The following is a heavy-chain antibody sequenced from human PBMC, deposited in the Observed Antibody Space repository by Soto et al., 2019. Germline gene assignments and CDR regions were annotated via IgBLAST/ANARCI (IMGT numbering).Heavy chain of an antibody. V-gene: IGHV3-11*06. J-gene: IGHJ3*01. D-gene: IGHD2-2*01. CDR1: GFTFSDYF. CDR3: ATNYQEPSDDAFDV. Sequence: QVQLVESGGGLVMPGGSLRLSCAASGFTFSDYFMAWIRQAPGKGLEWIAYISRNSRYTNFADSVRGRFTISRDNAKNSLYLQMNDLSAEDTAVYYCATNYQEPSDDAFDVWGQGTMVTVSS. CDR2: ISRNSRYT.